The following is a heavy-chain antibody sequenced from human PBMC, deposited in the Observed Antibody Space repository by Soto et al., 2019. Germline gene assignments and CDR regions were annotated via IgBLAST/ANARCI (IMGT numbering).Heavy chain of an antibody. Sequence: EVQLVESGGGLVQPGGSLRLSCVASEFTFSDHYMDWVRQAPGKGLEWVGRIRKKANGYTTEYAASVQGRFTIARDDSKNSLNVQMNSLKTEDTAVYYCVRVDGGYFVDYWGQGTLVTVSS. D-gene: IGHD1-1*01. J-gene: IGHJ4*02. CDR1: EFTFSDHY. CDR2: IRKKANGYTT. CDR3: VRVDGGYFVDY. V-gene: IGHV3-72*01.